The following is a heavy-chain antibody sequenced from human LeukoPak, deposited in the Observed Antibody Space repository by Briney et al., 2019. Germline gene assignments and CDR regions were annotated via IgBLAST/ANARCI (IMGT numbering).Heavy chain of an antibody. J-gene: IGHJ4*02. CDR3: ARVGGSSWSNFDY. D-gene: IGHD6-13*01. CDR1: GFTFSSYG. V-gene: IGHV3-33*01. Sequence: GGSLRLSCAASGFTFSSYGMHWARQAPGKGLEWVAVIWYDGSNKYYADSVKGRFTISRDNSKNTLYLQMNSLRAEDTAVYYCARVGGSSWSNFDYWGQGTLVTVSS. CDR2: IWYDGSNK.